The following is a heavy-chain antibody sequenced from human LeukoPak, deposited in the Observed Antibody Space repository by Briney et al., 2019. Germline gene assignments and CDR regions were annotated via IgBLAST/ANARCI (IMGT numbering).Heavy chain of an antibody. Sequence: ASVKVSCKASGYTFTSYDINWVRQATGQGLEWMGWMNPNSGNTGYAQKFQGRVTMTRNTSISTAYMELSSLRSEDTAVYYCARLEGLRSTKGYYFDYWGQGTLVAVSS. CDR1: GYTFTSYD. J-gene: IGHJ4*02. CDR2: MNPNSGNT. CDR3: ARLEGLRSTKGYYFDY. D-gene: IGHD4-17*01. V-gene: IGHV1-8*01.